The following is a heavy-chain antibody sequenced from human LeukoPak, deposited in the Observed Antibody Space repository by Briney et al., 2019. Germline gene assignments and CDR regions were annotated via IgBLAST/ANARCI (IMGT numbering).Heavy chain of an antibody. CDR2: ISGRGSRT. CDR1: GFTFSSYA. V-gene: IGHV3-23*01. CDR3: ALPDDYYDSSGSIGSYFDY. Sequence: GGSLRLSCAASGFTFSSYALSWVRQAPGKGLEWVSAISGRGSRTYYADSVRGRFAVSRDNSKNTLYLQMNSLRAEDTAVYFCALPDDYYDSSGSIGSYFDYWGQGTLVTVSS. J-gene: IGHJ4*02. D-gene: IGHD3-22*01.